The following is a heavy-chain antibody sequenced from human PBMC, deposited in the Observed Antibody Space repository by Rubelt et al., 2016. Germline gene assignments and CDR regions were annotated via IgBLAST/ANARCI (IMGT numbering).Heavy chain of an antibody. CDR3: ARGLDRHYWNFDL. CDR2: INTNTGNP. CDR1: GYTFTSYA. Sequence: QVQLVQSGSELKKPGASVKVSCKASGYTFTSYAMNWVRQAPGQGLEWMGWINTNTGNPTYAQGFTGRFVFSLDTPVTTAYLQITGLQSEDTAVYYCARGLDRHYWNFDLWGRGTLVTVSS. J-gene: IGHJ2*01. V-gene: IGHV7-4-1*02. D-gene: IGHD1-1*01.